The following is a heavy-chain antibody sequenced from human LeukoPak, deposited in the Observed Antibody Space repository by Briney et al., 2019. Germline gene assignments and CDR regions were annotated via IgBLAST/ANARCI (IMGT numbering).Heavy chain of an antibody. CDR3: ARDGYYYDSSGYYPFWL. V-gene: IGHV1-18*01. Sequence: ASVKVSCKASGYTFTSYGISWVRQAPGQGLEWMGWISAYNGNTNYAQKLQGRVTMTTDTSTSTAYMELRSLRSDDTAVYYCARDGYYYDSSGYYPFWLWGQGTLVNVSS. CDR1: GYTFTSYG. J-gene: IGHJ4*02. CDR2: ISAYNGNT. D-gene: IGHD3-22*01.